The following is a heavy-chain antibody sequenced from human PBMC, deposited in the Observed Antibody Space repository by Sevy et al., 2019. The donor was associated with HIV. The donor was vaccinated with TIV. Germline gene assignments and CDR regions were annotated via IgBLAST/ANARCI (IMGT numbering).Heavy chain of an antibody. CDR3: ARDAGYSTDWYPSDY. J-gene: IGHJ4*02. V-gene: IGHV3-30-3*01. Sequence: GGSLRLSCAASGFTFRTHAMHWVRQAPGKGLEWVTVISYDGDTKYYADSVKGRFTISRDNSKNTLFLQLNSLRLDDTAVYSCARDAGYSTDWYPSDYWGQGTLVTVSS. CDR2: ISYDGDTK. CDR1: GFTFRTHA. D-gene: IGHD6-19*01.